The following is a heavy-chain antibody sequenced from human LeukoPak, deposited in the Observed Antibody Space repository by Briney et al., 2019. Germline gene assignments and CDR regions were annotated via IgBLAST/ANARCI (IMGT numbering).Heavy chain of an antibody. Sequence: GGSVRLSCAASRFTFSSYGMHWVGQAPGKGLEGVALISYDGSNKYCTASVKGRFTISRDNSKNTLYLQMDSLRAEDTAVYYCAKDRGYSYGYFDYWGQGTLVTVSS. J-gene: IGHJ4*02. CDR3: AKDRGYSYGYFDY. V-gene: IGHV3-30*18. CDR2: ISYDGSNK. CDR1: RFTFSSYG. D-gene: IGHD5-18*01.